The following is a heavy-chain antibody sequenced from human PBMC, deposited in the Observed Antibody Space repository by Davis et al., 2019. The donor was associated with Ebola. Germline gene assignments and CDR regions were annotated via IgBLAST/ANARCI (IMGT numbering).Heavy chain of an antibody. CDR2: IFSNDEK. CDR3: ARVLDPRRARMVDS. CDR1: GFSLSNARMS. D-gene: IGHD2-8*01. V-gene: IGHV2-26*01. Sequence: SGPTLAKPTETLTLTCTVPGFSLSNARMSVSWIRQPPGKALEWLAHIFSNDEKSYTTSLQSRLTISKDTSKSQVVLTLTNMDPLDTATYYCARVLDPRRARMVDSWGQGTLVTVSS. J-gene: IGHJ4*02.